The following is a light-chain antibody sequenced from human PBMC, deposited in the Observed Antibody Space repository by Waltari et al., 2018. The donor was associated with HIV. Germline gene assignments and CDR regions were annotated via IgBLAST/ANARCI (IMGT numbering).Light chain of an antibody. CDR1: QSVTNNY. V-gene: IGKV3-20*01. Sequence: PGERAALSCWASQSVTNNYVAWYQQKPGQPPRLLIYGASVRTTDIPGRFSDSGSGTQFTLTISRLEREDFAVYFCQQYGSLPTFGGGTTVDMK. CDR3: QQYGSLPT. CDR2: GAS. J-gene: IGKJ4*01.